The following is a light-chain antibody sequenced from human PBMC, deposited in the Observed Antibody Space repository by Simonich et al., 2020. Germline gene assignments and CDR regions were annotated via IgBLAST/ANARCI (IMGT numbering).Light chain of an antibody. Sequence: QSALTQPASVSGSPGQSITISCTGTSSDVGGYNYVSWYQQHPGKAPKLMIYDVSKRPTGVSNRLSGSKSGNTASLTISGLQAEDEADYYCSSYTSSSTLVFGGGTKLTVL. V-gene: IGLV2-14*01. CDR1: SSDVGGYNY. CDR3: SSYTSSSTLV. J-gene: IGLJ2*01. CDR2: DVS.